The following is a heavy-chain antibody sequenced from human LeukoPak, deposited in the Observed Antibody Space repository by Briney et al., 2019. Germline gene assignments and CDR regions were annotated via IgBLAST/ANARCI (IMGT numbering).Heavy chain of an antibody. Sequence: PGGSLRLSCAASGFTFSSYAMSWVRQAPGKGLEWVSAISGSGGSTYYADSVKGRFTISRDNSKNTLYLQMNGLTAEDTALYYCVKDRASFYTNFGFASWGQGTLVIVSA. CDR2: ISGSGGST. CDR3: VKDRASFYTNFGFAS. D-gene: IGHD4-11*01. J-gene: IGHJ4*02. CDR1: GFTFSSYA. V-gene: IGHV3-23*01.